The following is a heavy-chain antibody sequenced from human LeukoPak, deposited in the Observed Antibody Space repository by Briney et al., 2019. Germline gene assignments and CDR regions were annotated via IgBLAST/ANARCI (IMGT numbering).Heavy chain of an antibody. Sequence: SGPTLVNPTQTLTLTCTFSGFSLSTSGMCVSWIRQPPGKALEWLARIDWDDDKYYSTSLKTRLTISKDTSKNQVVLTMTNMDPVDTATYYCARHVRSYNWKSGHAFDIWGQGTMVTVSS. V-gene: IGHV2-70*11. CDR1: GFSLSTSGMC. D-gene: IGHD1-1*01. CDR2: IDWDDDK. CDR3: ARHVRSYNWKSGHAFDI. J-gene: IGHJ3*02.